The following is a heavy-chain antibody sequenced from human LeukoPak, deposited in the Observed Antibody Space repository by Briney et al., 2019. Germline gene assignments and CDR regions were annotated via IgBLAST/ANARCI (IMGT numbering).Heavy chain of an antibody. CDR2: IYYSGST. CDR3: ARHESIIVVVAARGFDY. Sequence: SETLSPTCTVSGGSISSSSSYWGWIRQPPGKGLEWIGIIYYSGSTSYNPSLKSRVTISVDTSKNQFSLKLSSVTAADTAAYYCARHESIIVVVAARGFDYWGQGTLVTVSS. CDR1: GGSISSSSSY. D-gene: IGHD2-15*01. J-gene: IGHJ4*02. V-gene: IGHV4-39*01.